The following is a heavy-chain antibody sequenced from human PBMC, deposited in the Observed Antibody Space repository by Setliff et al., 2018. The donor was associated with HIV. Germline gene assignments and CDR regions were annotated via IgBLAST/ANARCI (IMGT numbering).Heavy chain of an antibody. CDR2: INPRSGST. D-gene: IGHD3-10*01. J-gene: IGHJ4*02. Sequence: ASVKVSCQASGFNFITYYMHWVRPAPGQGLEWMGLINPRSGSTDYAPKFQGRMTMTADTSTKTVYMELNGLTSEDTAVYFCAKVISITMIRGALGNWGQGTLVTVS. CDR1: GFNFITYY. V-gene: IGHV1-46*01. CDR3: AKVISITMIRGALGN.